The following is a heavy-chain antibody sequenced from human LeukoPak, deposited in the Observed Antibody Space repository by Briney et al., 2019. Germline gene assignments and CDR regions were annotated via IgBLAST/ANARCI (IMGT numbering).Heavy chain of an antibody. V-gene: IGHV3-30*03. J-gene: IGHJ4*02. Sequence: GTSLRLSCAASGFTFSTYDMHWVRQVPGKGLEWVAVISTDGRTKFYADSVKGRFTISGDNSMDTLYLQLNNLRSDDTSVYYCATDKTRGTPDYCDHWGQGTLVTVSS. CDR1: GFTFSTYD. CDR2: ISTDGRTK. CDR3: ATDKTRGTPDYCDH.